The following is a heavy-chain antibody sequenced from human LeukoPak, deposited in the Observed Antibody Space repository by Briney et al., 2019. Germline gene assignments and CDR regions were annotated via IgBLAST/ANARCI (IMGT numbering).Heavy chain of an antibody. D-gene: IGHD2-2*01. CDR1: GFTFSSYA. CDR2: ISGSGGST. CDR3: AKEKLLARKDFVVVPAAILGIDY. V-gene: IGHV3-23*01. J-gene: IGHJ4*02. Sequence: GGSLRLSCAASGFTFSSYAMSWVCQAPGKGLEWVSAISGSGGSTYYADSVKGRFTISRDNSKNTLYLQMNSLRAEDTAVYYCAKEKLLARKDFVVVPAAILGIDYWGQGTLVTVSS.